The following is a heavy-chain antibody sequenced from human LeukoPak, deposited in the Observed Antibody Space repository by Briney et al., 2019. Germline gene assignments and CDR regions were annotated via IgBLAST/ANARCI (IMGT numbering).Heavy chain of an antibody. Sequence: PGGSLRLSCAASGFTFDDYGMSWVRQAPGRGLEWVSGINWNGVSTGYADSVKGRFTISRDNAKNSLYLQMNSLRAEDTALYYCARLVRVADTDGDVWGKGTTVTVSS. CDR3: ARLVRVADTDGDV. J-gene: IGHJ6*04. CDR2: INWNGVST. D-gene: IGHD2-15*01. CDR1: GFTFDDYG. V-gene: IGHV3-20*04.